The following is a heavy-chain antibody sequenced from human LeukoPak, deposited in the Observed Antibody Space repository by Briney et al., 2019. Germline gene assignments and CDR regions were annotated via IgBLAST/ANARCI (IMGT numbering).Heavy chain of an antibody. CDR3: AKGGFGRPFDY. V-gene: IGHV3-23*01. CDR1: GFTFSNYA. CDR2: ISGSGGST. Sequence: GALRLSCAASGFTFSNYAMSWVRQAPGKGLEWVSVISGSGGSTYYVDSVQGRFTISRDNSKNTLFLQMDSLRAEDTAVHYCAKGGFGRPFDYWGQGTLVTVSS. D-gene: IGHD3-10*01. J-gene: IGHJ4*02.